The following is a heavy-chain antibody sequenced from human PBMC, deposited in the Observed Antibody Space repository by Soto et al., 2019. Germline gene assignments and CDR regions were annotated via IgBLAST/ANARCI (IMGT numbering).Heavy chain of an antibody. CDR3: ARGSSRHYGMDV. CDR1: GFTFSSYD. V-gene: IGHV3-13*05. D-gene: IGHD3-10*01. CDR2: IGTAGDP. J-gene: IGHJ6*02. Sequence: EVQLVESGGGLVQPGGSLRLSCAASGFTFSSYDMHWVRQATGKGLEWVSAIGTAGDPYYPGSVKGRFTISRENAKNPLYLQMNSLRAGDTAVYYCARGSSRHYGMDVWGQGTTVTVSS.